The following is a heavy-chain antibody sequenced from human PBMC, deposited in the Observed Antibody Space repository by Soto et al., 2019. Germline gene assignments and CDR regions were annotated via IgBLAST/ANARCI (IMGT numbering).Heavy chain of an antibody. J-gene: IGHJ6*02. Sequence: GGSLKISCKGSGYSFTSYSIIWVRQMPGKGLEWMGRLDPSDSYTNYSPSFQGHVTISADKSISTAYLQWSSLKASDTAMYYCARVLPGYCTNGVCYLLRYGMDVWGQGTTVTVSS. V-gene: IGHV5-10-1*01. CDR2: LDPSDSYT. D-gene: IGHD2-8*01. CDR3: ARVLPGYCTNGVCYLLRYGMDV. CDR1: GYSFTSYS.